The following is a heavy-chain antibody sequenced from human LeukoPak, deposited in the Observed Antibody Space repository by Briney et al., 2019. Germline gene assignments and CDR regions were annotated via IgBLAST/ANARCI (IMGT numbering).Heavy chain of an antibody. D-gene: IGHD2-2*01. J-gene: IGHJ5*02. CDR1: GGSLSPYY. CDR3: ARHKGPWGYCSSTSCRTGWFDP. Sequence: SETLSLTCTISGGSLSPYYWNWIRQPAGKGLEWIGRIYSSGTTNYNPSLRSRVSMSVDTSKNQFSLKLSSVIAADTAVYYCARHKGPWGYCSSTSCRTGWFDPWGQGTLVTVSS. V-gene: IGHV4-4*07. CDR2: IYSSGTT.